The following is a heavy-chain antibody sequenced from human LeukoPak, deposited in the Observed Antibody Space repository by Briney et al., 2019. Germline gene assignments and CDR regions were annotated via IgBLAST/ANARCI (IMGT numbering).Heavy chain of an antibody. V-gene: IGHV3-21*01. CDR2: ISGSSLYI. Sequence: GGSLRLSCAASGLTFSPYSMNWVRQAPGKGLEWVSSISGSSLYIYYADSVKGRFTISRDNAKNSLYLQMNSLRAEDTAVYYCARDPPYYDSSGYYYDYWDQGALVTVSS. J-gene: IGHJ4*02. CDR1: GLTFSPYS. D-gene: IGHD3-22*01. CDR3: ARDPPYYDSSGYYYDY.